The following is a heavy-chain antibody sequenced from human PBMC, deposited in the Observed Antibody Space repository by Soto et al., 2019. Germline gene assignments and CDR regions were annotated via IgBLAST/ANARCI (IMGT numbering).Heavy chain of an antibody. V-gene: IGHV5-51*01. J-gene: IGHJ3*02. CDR1: GYGFTTYW. CDR3: ARSRVSTPRLEDPFDI. CDR2: IYPGDSDS. D-gene: IGHD5-12*01. Sequence: GQSLKVCWKGSGYGFTTYWLAWVRQMPGKGLEYMGIIYPGDSDSRYSPAFQGQVTISADKSINTAYLQWTSLKASDTAIYYCARSRVSTPRLEDPFDIWGQGTRVTVSS.